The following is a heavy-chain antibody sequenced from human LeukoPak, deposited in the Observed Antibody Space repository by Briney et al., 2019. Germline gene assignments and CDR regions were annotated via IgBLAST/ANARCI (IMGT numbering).Heavy chain of an antibody. V-gene: IGHV3-30*02. D-gene: IGHD3-22*01. CDR2: IRYDGSKK. CDR1: GFTFSSYG. J-gene: IGHJ3*02. CDR3: SKGPPQYYYDSSGYAYAFDI. Sequence: GGSLRLSCAASGFTFSSYGMHWGRQAPGKGLEGVAFIRYDGSKKYYADSVKSRFTISRDNSKNTLYLQMNSLRAVDTPLYFCSKGPPQYYYDSSGYAYAFDIWGQGTMVTVSS.